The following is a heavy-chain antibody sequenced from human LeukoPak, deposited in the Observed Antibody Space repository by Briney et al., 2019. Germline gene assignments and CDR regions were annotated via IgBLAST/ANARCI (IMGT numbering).Heavy chain of an antibody. CDR3: AKDAIFGVVMTDYYYYYMDV. J-gene: IGHJ6*03. Sequence: PGGSLRLSCAASGFTFSSYGMHWVRQAPGKGLEWVAFIRYDGSNKYYADSVKGRSTISRDNSKNTLYLQMSSLRAEDTAVYYCAKDAIFGVVMTDYYYYYMDVWGKGTTVTVSS. V-gene: IGHV3-30*02. D-gene: IGHD3-3*01. CDR1: GFTFSSYG. CDR2: IRYDGSNK.